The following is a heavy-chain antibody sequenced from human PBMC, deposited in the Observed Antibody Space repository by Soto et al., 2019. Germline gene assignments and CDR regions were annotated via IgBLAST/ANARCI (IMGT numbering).Heavy chain of an antibody. D-gene: IGHD3-22*01. V-gene: IGHV3-11*01. J-gene: IGHJ5*02. CDR2: ISDSASTI. Sequence: GGSLRLSCAASGFTFSDYYMSWIRQAPGKGLEWLSYISDSASTIYYADSVKGRFTISRDNAKKSLYLHMNSPRAEDTAVYYCARDTALVPSGFFDPWGQGTLVTVSS. CDR1: GFTFSDYY. CDR3: ARDTALVPSGFFDP.